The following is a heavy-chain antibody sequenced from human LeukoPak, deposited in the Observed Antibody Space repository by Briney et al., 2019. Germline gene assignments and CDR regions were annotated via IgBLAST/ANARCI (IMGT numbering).Heavy chain of an antibody. CDR1: GGSISSDGYS. CDR3: ARRDYYDSSGYGLFDY. CDR2: INHSGST. V-gene: IGHV4-30-2*01. D-gene: IGHD3-22*01. J-gene: IGHJ4*02. Sequence: SETLSLTCAVSGGSISSDGYSWSWIRQPPGKGLEWIGEINHSGSTNYNPSLKSRVTISVDTSKNQFSLKLSSVTAADTAVYYCARRDYYDSSGYGLFDYWGQGTLVTVSS.